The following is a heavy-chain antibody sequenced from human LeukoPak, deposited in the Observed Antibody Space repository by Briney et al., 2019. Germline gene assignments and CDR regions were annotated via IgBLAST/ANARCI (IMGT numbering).Heavy chain of an antibody. V-gene: IGHV1-18*01. CDR1: DYTFINSG. Sequence: ASVKVSCKASDYTFINSGITWVRQAPGQGLEWMGWISVYSDNSNYAQKFQGRVTMTTDTSTSTVYMDLSSLRSEDTAVYYCARDLSHRYYHRTGYAFDYWGQGTLVTVSS. D-gene: IGHD3-22*01. CDR3: ARDLSHRYYHRTGYAFDY. CDR2: ISVYSDNS. J-gene: IGHJ4*02.